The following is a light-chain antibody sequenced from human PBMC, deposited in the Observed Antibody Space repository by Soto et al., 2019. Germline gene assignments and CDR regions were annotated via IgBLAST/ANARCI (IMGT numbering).Light chain of an antibody. J-gene: IGLJ2*01. V-gene: IGLV2-14*03. CDR1: SSDIGAYNF. CDR2: DVN. CDR3: TSWTTSTTMI. Sequence: QSALTQPASVSGSPGQSITISCTGTSSDIGAYNFVPWYQQHPGKAPKLMLYDVNIRPSGVSNRFSGSKSGNTASPTISGLQAEDEADYYCTSWTTSTTMIFGGGTKLTVL.